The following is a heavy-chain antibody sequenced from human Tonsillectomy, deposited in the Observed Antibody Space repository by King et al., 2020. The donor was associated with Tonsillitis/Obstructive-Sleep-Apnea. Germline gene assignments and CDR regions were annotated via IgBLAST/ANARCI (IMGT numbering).Heavy chain of an antibody. CDR1: GGSISSYY. CDR3: ARGNGGNSGYYYYYMDV. D-gene: IGHD4-23*01. CDR2: IYYSGST. J-gene: IGHJ6*03. V-gene: IGHV4-59*01. Sequence: VQLQESGPGLVKPSETLSLTCTVSGGSISSYYWSWIRQPPGKGLEWIGYIYYSGSTNYNPSLKSRVTISVDTSKNQFSLKLSSMTAADTAVYYCARGNGGNSGYYYYYMDVWGKGTTVTVSS.